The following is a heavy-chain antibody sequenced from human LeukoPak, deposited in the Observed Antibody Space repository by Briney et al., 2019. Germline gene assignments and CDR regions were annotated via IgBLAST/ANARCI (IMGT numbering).Heavy chain of an antibody. CDR3: ARGGDNWFDP. CDR2: TYPGGPET. CDR1: GYSFSTYM. J-gene: IGHJ5*02. Sequence: GEPLKISCKASGYSFSTYMIGWVRKMPGKGLEWMGITYPGGPETRYTPSFQGQVTMSADKSISTAYLQWNSLKASDTAMYYCARGGDNWFDPWGQGTLVTVSS. V-gene: IGHV5-51*01.